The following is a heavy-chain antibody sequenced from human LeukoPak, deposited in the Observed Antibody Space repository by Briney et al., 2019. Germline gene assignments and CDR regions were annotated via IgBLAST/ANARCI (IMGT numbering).Heavy chain of an antibody. CDR2: IYTSGST. Sequence: PSQTLSLTCTVSGGSISSGSYYWSWIRQPAGKGLEWIGRIYTSGSTNYNPSLKSRVTISVDTSKNPFSLKLSSVTAADTAVYYCARDSLYSGSDDWGQGTLVTVSS. J-gene: IGHJ4*02. CDR3: ARDSLYSGSDD. D-gene: IGHD1-26*01. CDR1: GGSISSGSYY. V-gene: IGHV4-61*02.